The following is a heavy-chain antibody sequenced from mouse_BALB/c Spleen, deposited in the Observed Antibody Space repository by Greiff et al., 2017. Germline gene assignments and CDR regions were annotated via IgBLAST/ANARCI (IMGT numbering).Heavy chain of an antibody. D-gene: IGHD2-4*01. V-gene: IGHV5-4*02. CDR1: GFTFSDYY. CDR2: ISDGGSYT. J-gene: IGHJ3*01. Sequence: EVKLMESGGGLVKPGGSLKLSCAASGFTFSDYYMYWVRQTPEKRLEWVATISDGGSYTYYPDSVKGRFTISRDNAKNNLYLQMSSLKSEDTAMYYCARDTTMITFAYWGQGTLVTVSA. CDR3: ARDTTMITFAY.